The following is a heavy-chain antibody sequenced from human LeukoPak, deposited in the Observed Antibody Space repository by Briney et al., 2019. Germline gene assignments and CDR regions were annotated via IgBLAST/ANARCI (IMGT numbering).Heavy chain of an antibody. V-gene: IGHV1-18*01. Sequence: GSVKVSCKASGYTFTSYGIIWVLQAPGQRLEGLGWISAYNGNTNYAQKLQGRVTMTTDTSTSTAYMELRSLRSDDTAVYYCARDLTPYSGYYYEYFQHWGQGTLVTVSS. J-gene: IGHJ1*01. CDR1: GYTFTSYG. CDR2: ISAYNGNT. CDR3: ARDLTPYSGYYYEYFQH. D-gene: IGHD3-22*01.